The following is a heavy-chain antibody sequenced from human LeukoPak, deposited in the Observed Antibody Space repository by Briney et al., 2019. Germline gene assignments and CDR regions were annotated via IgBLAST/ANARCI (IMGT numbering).Heavy chain of an antibody. CDR3: ARLSSGWSRGLVGATVYFDY. CDR1: GXSVSSNSAA. D-gene: IGHD1-26*01. Sequence: SQTLSLTCAISGXSVSSNSAAWNWIRQSPSRGLEWLGRTYYRSKWYNDYAVSVKSRITINPDTSKNQFSLQLNSVTPEDTAVYYCARLSSGWSRGLVGATVYFDYWGQGTLVTVSS. CDR2: TYYRSKWYN. V-gene: IGHV6-1*01. J-gene: IGHJ4*02.